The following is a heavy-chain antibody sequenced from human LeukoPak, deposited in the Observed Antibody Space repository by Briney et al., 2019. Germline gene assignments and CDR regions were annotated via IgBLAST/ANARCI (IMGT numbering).Heavy chain of an antibody. CDR3: ARTAMIVDY. V-gene: IGHV4-59*12. Sequence: SETLSLTCTVSGGSISSYYWSWIRQPPGKGLEWIGYIYYSGSTNYNPSLKSRVTISVDTSKNQFSLKLSSVTAADTAVYYCARTAMIVDYWGQGTLVTVSS. J-gene: IGHJ4*02. D-gene: IGHD3-22*01. CDR1: GGSISSYY. CDR2: IYYSGST.